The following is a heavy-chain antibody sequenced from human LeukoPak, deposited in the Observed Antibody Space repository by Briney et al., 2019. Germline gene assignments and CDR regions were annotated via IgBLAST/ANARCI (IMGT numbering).Heavy chain of an antibody. CDR3: ARGRITMVRGARGSIDY. Sequence: VASVKVSSKASGYTFTSYYTHWVRQAPGQGLEWMGLINPSGGRTSYAQKFQGRVTMTRDMSTSTVYMELSSLRSEDTAVYYCARGRITMVRGARGSIDYWGQGTLVTVSS. CDR2: INPSGGRT. J-gene: IGHJ4*02. D-gene: IGHD3-10*01. V-gene: IGHV1-46*01. CDR1: GYTFTSYY.